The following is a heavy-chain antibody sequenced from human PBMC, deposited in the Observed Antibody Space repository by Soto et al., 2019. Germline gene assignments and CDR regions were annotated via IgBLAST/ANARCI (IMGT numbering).Heavy chain of an antibody. CDR1: GFTVSTYG. V-gene: IGHV3-30*03. Sequence: QVHLVESEGGVVQPGRSLRLSCAVSGFTVSTYGMHWVRQAPGKGLEWVAVISRDGGTKFYADSVKGRFTISRDNSRNTLFLEMNSLRGDDMAVYYCTGVVASGYWGQGTLVTVSS. D-gene: IGHD2-8*02. CDR3: TGVVASGY. CDR2: ISRDGGTK. J-gene: IGHJ4*02.